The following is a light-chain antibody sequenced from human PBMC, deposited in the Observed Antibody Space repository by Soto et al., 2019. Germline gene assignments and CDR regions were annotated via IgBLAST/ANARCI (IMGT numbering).Light chain of an antibody. Sequence: DIQMTQSPSTLSASLGDRVTITCLASQSISSWLTWYQHKPGKAPNLLIYDASSLESGVPSRFSGSGSGTDFTLTISCLQSEDFATYYCQQYYSYPWTFGQGTKVDIK. CDR1: QSISSW. CDR3: QQYYSYPWT. J-gene: IGKJ1*01. CDR2: DAS. V-gene: IGKV1-5*01.